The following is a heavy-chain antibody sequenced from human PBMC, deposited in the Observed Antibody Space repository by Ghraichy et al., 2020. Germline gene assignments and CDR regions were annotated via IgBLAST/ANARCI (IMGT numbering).Heavy chain of an antibody. Sequence: GGSLRLSCAGSGFTFSNYWMSWVRQAPGKGLEWVANIKQDGSEKYYVDSVKGRFAISRDNAKNSLYLQMNSLRGEDTAVYYCARDPSGRYSWFDPWGQGTLVTVSS. CDR3: ARDPSGRYSWFDP. D-gene: IGHD1-26*01. CDR1: GFTFSNYW. J-gene: IGHJ5*02. CDR2: IKQDGSEK. V-gene: IGHV3-7*01.